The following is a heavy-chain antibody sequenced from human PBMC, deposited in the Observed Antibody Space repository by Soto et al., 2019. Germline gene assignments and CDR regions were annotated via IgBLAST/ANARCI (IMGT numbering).Heavy chain of an antibody. CDR1: GFTFSSYG. CDR2: ISYDGSNK. J-gene: IGHJ4*01. CDR3: AKNQPLRAAAPYYFDY. D-gene: IGHD2-2*01. Sequence: PGGSLRLSCAASGFTFSSYGMHWVRQAPGKGLEWVAVISYDGSNKYYADSVKGRFTISRDNSKNTLYLQMNSLRAEDTAVYYCAKNQPLRAAAPYYFDYWGHGT. V-gene: IGHV3-30*18.